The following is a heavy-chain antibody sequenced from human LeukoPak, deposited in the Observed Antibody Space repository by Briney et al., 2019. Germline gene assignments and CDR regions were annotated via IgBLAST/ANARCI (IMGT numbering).Heavy chain of an antibody. D-gene: IGHD5-12*01. V-gene: IGHV3-53*01. CDR1: GFIVSSNY. Sequence: GGSLRLSCAASGFIVSSNYMSWVRQAPGKGLEWVSVIYSGGGTHYLDSVKGRFTVSRDNSKNMLYLQMNSLRAEDTAVYYCARVHSGLRNAFDIWGQGTLVTVSS. CDR3: ARVHSGLRNAFDI. J-gene: IGHJ3*02. CDR2: IYSGGGT.